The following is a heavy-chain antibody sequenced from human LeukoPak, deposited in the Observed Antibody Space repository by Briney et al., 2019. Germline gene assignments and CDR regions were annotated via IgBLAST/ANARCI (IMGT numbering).Heavy chain of an antibody. CDR3: ARLGYCSSTSCYEKLGYCSGGSCYNYYGMDV. J-gene: IGHJ6*02. D-gene: IGHD2-15*01. V-gene: IGHV4-34*01. Sequence: PSETLSLTCAVYGGSFSGYYWSWIRQPPGKGLEWIGEINHSGSTNYTPSLKSRVTISVDTSKNQFSLKLSSVTAADTAVYYCARLGYCSSTSCYEKLGYCSGGSCYNYYGMDVWGQGTTVTVSS. CDR1: GGSFSGYY. CDR2: INHSGST.